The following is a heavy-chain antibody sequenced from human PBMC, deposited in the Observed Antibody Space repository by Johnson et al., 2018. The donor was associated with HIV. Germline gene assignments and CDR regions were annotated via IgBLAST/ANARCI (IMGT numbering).Heavy chain of an antibody. CDR2: IKQDGSEK. Sequence: VQLVESGGGVVQPGGSLRLSCAASGFTFSDHYMDWVRQAPGKGLEWVANIKQDGSEKYYVDSVKCRFTISSDNAKNSLYLQMNSLRADDTAVYYCARTRRELSSGAPDAFDIWGQGTMVTVSS. J-gene: IGHJ3*02. D-gene: IGHD2-15*01. CDR3: ARTRRELSSGAPDAFDI. V-gene: IGHV3-7*01. CDR1: GFTFSDHY.